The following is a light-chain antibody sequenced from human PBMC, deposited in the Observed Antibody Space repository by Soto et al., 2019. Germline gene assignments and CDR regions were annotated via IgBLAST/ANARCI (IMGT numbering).Light chain of an antibody. V-gene: IGKV3-11*01. J-gene: IGKJ5*01. CDR3: QQRGKSFT. CDR2: DVS. CDR1: QSVSSY. Sequence: EIVLPESPATRSLSPGERSTLSCRASQSVSSYLAWFQQKPGQAPRLLIYDVSNRATGIPARFSGSGSGTDFILTISSLEPEDFAVYYCQQRGKSFTFGQGTRLEIK.